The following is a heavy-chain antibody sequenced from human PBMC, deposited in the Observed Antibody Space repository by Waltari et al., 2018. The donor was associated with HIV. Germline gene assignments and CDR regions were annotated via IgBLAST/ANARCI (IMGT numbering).Heavy chain of an antibody. D-gene: IGHD3-10*01. CDR3: ARGGFYGSGSKVN. J-gene: IGHJ4*02. V-gene: IGHV3-7*04. CDR1: GFTFSSYW. Sequence: EVQLVESGGGLVQPGGSLRLYCAASGFTFSSYWMSWVRQVPGKGLEWGANIKQDGSEKYYVDSVNGRFTISRDNAENSLYLQMNSLRAEDTAVYYCARGGFYGSGSKVNWGQGTLVTVSS. CDR2: IKQDGSEK.